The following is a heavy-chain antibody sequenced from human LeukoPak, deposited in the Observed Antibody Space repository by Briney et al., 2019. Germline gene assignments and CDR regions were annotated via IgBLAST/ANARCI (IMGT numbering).Heavy chain of an antibody. J-gene: IGHJ6*03. V-gene: IGHV1-18*01. CDR1: RCSFSTYG. CDR3: PRLGTYYYGSGSYSPDYFFYMDV. CDR2: ISTYNGDK. D-gene: IGHD3-10*01. Sequence: GASVTVSCMASRCSFSTYGISWVRQAPGQGLEWMGWISTYNGDKNYSQKRKGRVTMTTDTSTSIAYMELRSLRSNDTAVYYCPRLGTYYYGSGSYSPDYFFYMDVWGKGTTVTVSS.